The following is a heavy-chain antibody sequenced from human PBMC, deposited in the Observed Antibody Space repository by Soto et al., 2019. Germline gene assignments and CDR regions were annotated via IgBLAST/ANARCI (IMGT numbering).Heavy chain of an antibody. D-gene: IGHD2-8*01. CDR1: GVTFSSYS. V-gene: IGHV3-48*01. CDR2: ISSSSSTI. J-gene: IGHJ4*01. CDR3: ARGMYLGRFDG. Sequence: GGSLRLPCAASGVTFSSYSMNWVRQAPGKGLEWVSYISSSSSTIYYADSVKGGLTISRDNAKNSLYLQMNSLSAGDTAVYYCARGMYLGRFDGWGQGIVDTDSS.